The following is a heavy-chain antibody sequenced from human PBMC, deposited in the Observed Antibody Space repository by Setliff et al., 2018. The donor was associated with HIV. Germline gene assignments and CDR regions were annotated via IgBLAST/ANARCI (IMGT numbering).Heavy chain of an antibody. CDR1: GGSFSGYH. Sequence: SETLSLTCAVYGGSFSGYHWNWIRQFPGKGLEWIGEINHTGNTQYNPSLKSRVTMSEETSKNQFSLKLKSVTAADTAVYYCARQGAGYYYDSSEYYTGNGFETWGQGTMVT. D-gene: IGHD3-22*01. CDR3: ARQGAGYYYDSSEYYTGNGFET. J-gene: IGHJ3*02. V-gene: IGHV4-34*01. CDR2: INHTGNT.